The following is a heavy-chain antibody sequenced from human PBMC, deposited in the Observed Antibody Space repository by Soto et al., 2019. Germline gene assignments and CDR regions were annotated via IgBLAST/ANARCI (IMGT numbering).Heavy chain of an antibody. J-gene: IGHJ4*02. CDR3: ARVTYMTTVTMVDY. V-gene: IGHV4-31*03. Sequence: QVQLQESGPGLVKPSQTLSLTCTVSGGSISSGGYYWSWIRQHPGKGLEWIGYIYYSGSTYYNPSHKSRVTISVDTSKNQFSLKLSSVTAADTAVYYCARVTYMTTVTMVDYWGQGTLVTVSS. CDR1: GGSISSGGYY. D-gene: IGHD4-17*01. CDR2: IYYSGST.